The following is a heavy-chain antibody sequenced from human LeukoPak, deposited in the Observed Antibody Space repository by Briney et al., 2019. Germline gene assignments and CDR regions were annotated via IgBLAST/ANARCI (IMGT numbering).Heavy chain of an antibody. J-gene: IGHJ4*02. V-gene: IGHV3-21*01. CDR2: ISSSSSYI. D-gene: IGHD3-22*01. CDR1: GFTFSSYG. CDR3: ARDILSYYYDSSGASDY. Sequence: PGRSLRLSCAASGFTFSSYGMHWVRQAPGKGLEWVSSISSSSSYIYYADSVKGRFTISRDNAKNSLYLQMNSLRAEDTAVYYCARDILSYYYDSSGASDYWGQGTLVTVSS.